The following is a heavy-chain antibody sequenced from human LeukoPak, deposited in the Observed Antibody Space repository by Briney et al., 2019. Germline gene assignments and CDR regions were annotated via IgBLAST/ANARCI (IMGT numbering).Heavy chain of an antibody. CDR2: ISSSSSYI. Sequence: PGGSLRLSCAASGFTFSSYTMNWVRQAPGKGLEWVSSISSSSSYIYYADSVKGRFTISRDNAKNSLYLQMNSLRAEDTAVYYCARDHQYCSSTSCYYFDYWGQGTLVTVSS. J-gene: IGHJ4*02. D-gene: IGHD2-2*01. CDR1: GFTFSSYT. V-gene: IGHV3-21*01. CDR3: ARDHQYCSSTSCYYFDY.